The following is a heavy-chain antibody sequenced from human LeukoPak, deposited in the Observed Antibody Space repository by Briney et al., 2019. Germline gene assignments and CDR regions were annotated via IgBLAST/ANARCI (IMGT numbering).Heavy chain of an antibody. CDR3: VKGYGDYPLGAFDI. CDR1: GFTFSSYA. Sequence: PGGSLRLSCSASGFTFSSYAMHWVRQAPGKGLEYVPAISSNGGSTYYADSVKGRFTISRDNSKNTLYLQMSSLRAEDTAVYYCVKGYGDYPLGAFDIWGQGTMVTVSS. CDR2: ISSNGGST. J-gene: IGHJ3*02. V-gene: IGHV3-64D*06. D-gene: IGHD4-17*01.